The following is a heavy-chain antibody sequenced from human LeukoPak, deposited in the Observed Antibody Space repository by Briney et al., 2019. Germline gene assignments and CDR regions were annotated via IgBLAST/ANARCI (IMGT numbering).Heavy chain of an antibody. CDR2: IIPIFDTA. CDR3: ARISLGAIWGYYYGMDV. D-gene: IGHD1-26*01. CDR1: GGTFISYS. Sequence: ASVKVSCTASGGTFISYSISWVRQAPGQGLEWMGGIIPIFDTADYAQKFQGRVTITADESTSTAYMELSSLRSEDTAVFYCARISLGAIWGYYYGMDVWGQGTTVTVSS. V-gene: IGHV1-69*13. J-gene: IGHJ6*02.